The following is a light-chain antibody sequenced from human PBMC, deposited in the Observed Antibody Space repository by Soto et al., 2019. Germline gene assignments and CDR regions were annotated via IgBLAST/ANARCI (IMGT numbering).Light chain of an antibody. J-gene: IGLJ2*01. CDR3: QRYDSSLSGSV. V-gene: IGLV1-40*01. CDR1: SCNSGAGYD. CDR2: GNS. Sequence: QSVLPQPPSVSGAPGQRVSISCTGSSCNSGAGYDVHWYQQLPGTAPKLLISGNSNRPSGVPDRVSGSKAGTTASLAITGRQAEDEADYYCQRYDSSLSGSVSGGGTKLTVL.